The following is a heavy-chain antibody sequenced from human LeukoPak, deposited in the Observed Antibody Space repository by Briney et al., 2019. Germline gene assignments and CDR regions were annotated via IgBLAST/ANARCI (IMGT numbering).Heavy chain of an antibody. CDR1: GGSISSYY. Sequence: TSETLSLTCTVSGGSISSYYWSWIRQPPGKGLEWIGYIYYSGSTNYNPSLKSRVTISVDTSKNQFSLRLSSVTAADTAVYYCARSVEGYCSGDNCYYYYYYMDVWGKGTTVTVSS. CDR3: ARSVEGYCSGDNCYYYYYYMDV. D-gene: IGHD2-15*01. V-gene: IGHV4-59*01. CDR2: IYYSGST. J-gene: IGHJ6*03.